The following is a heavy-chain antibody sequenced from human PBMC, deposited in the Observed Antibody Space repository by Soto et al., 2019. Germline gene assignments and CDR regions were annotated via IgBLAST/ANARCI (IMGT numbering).Heavy chain of an antibody. J-gene: IGHJ4*02. CDR1: GYSISSGYY. CDR2: IYRSGST. CDR3: LRELDTALVPFAY. V-gene: IGHV4-38-2*02. Sequence: SETLSLTCAVSGYSISSGYYWGWIRQPPGKGLEWIGSIYRSGSTYYNPSLKSRVTISVDTSKNQFSLKLSSVTAADTAVYYWLRELDTALVPFAYWGQGTLVTVAS. D-gene: IGHD5-18*01.